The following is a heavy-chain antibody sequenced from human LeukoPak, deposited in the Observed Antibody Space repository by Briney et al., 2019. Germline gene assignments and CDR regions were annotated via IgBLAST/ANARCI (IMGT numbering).Heavy chain of an antibody. D-gene: IGHD2-2*02. CDR3: AKGGGPDIVVVPAAIGFAFDI. Sequence: GRSLRLSCAASGFTFDDYAMHWVRQAPGKGLEWVSGISWNSGSIGYADSVKGRFTISRDNTENSLYLQMNSLRAEDTALYYWAKGGGPDIVVVPAAIGFAFDIWGQGTMVTVSS. J-gene: IGHJ3*02. V-gene: IGHV3-9*01. CDR1: GFTFDDYA. CDR2: ISWNSGSI.